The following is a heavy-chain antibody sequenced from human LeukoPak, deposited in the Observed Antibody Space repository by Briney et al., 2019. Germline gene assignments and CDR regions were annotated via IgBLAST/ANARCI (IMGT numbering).Heavy chain of an antibody. V-gene: IGHV3-23*01. D-gene: IGHD6-19*01. CDR2: ISGSGGST. CDR3: AKGVGAVAPGGYIDV. Sequence: GGSLRLSCAASGFTFSSYAMTWVRQAPGKGLEWVSVISGSGGSTYYADSVKGRFTISRDNSKNTLYLQMNSLRAEDTAVYYCAKGVGAVAPGGYIDVWGKGTTVTVSS. CDR1: GFTFSSYA. J-gene: IGHJ6*03.